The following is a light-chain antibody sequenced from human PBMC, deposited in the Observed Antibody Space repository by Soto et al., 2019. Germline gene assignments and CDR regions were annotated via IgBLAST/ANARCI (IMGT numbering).Light chain of an antibody. CDR3: HQRSNWPPST. Sequence: EIVLTQSPATLSLSPGDRATLSCRASQSVSSYLAWYQQKPGQAPRLLIYDASNRATGIPARFSGGGSGTDFTLTISSLEPEDFAVYYCHQRSNWPPSTFGQGTRLEIK. V-gene: IGKV3-11*01. CDR2: DAS. CDR1: QSVSSY. J-gene: IGKJ5*01.